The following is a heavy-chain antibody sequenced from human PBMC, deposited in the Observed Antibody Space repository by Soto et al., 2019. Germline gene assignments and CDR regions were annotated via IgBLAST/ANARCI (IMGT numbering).Heavy chain of an antibody. D-gene: IGHD6-19*01. Sequence: ASVKVSCKASGYTFTNYYMHWVRQAPGQGLEWMGIINPSGGRTNYAQKFQGRVTMTRDTSTSTVYLELSSLRSEDTAVYYCARDLSSYSSGWYDLWGRGTLVTVST. V-gene: IGHV1-46*01. CDR1: GYTFTNYY. CDR3: ARDLSSYSSGWYDL. CDR2: INPSGGRT. J-gene: IGHJ2*01.